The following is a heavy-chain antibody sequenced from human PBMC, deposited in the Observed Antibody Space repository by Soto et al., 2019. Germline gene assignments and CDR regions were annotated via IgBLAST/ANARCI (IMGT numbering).Heavy chain of an antibody. CDR1: GYTLTELS. CDR2: FDPEDGET. Sequence: ASVKVSCKVSGYTLTELSMHWVRQAPGKGLEWMGGFDPEDGETIYAQKFQGRVTMTEDTSTDTAYMELSSLRSEDTAVYYCATPGIVDTAMVPNWYFDLWGRGTLVTVSS. V-gene: IGHV1-24*01. J-gene: IGHJ2*01. D-gene: IGHD5-18*01. CDR3: ATPGIVDTAMVPNWYFDL.